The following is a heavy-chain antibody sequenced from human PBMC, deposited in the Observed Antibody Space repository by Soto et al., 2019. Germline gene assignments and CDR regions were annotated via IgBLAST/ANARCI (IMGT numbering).Heavy chain of an antibody. CDR2: INPSGGST. V-gene: IGHV1-46*01. D-gene: IGHD3-10*01. J-gene: IGHJ6*02. CDR1: GYTFTGYY. CDR3: ARDRSIITMVRGVINYYYGMDV. Sequence: ASVKVSCKAPGYTFTGYYMHWVRQAPGQGLEWMGIINPSGGSTSYAQKFQGRVTMTRDTSTSTVYMELSSLRSEDTAVYYCARDRSIITMVRGVINYYYGMDVWGQGTTVTVSS.